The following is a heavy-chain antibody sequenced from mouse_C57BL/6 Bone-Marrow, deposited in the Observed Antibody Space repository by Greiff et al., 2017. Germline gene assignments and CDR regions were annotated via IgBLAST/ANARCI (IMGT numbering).Heavy chain of an antibody. CDR3: ARRDYDWYFDV. D-gene: IGHD2-4*01. J-gene: IGHJ1*03. CDR1: GYTFTSYW. CDR2: IDPSDSET. V-gene: IGHV1-52*01. Sequence: QVQLQQPGAELVRPGSSVKLSCKASGYTFTSYWMHWVKQRPIQGLEWIGNIDPSDSETHYNQKFKDKATLTVDKSSSTAYMQLSSLTSEDSAVYYCARRDYDWYFDVWGTGTTVTVSS.